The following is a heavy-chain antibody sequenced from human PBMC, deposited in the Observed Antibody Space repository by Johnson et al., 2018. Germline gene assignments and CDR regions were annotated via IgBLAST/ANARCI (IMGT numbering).Heavy chain of an antibody. V-gene: IGHV3-48*01. J-gene: IGHJ6*02. D-gene: IGHD2-15*01. CDR1: GFTFSSYS. CDR2: ISSSSSTI. CDR3: ARDPLGGPLDYYYYYGMDV. Sequence: VQLQESGGGVVQPGRSXRLSCAASGFTFSSYSMNWVRQAPGKGLEWVSYISSSSSTIYYADSVKGRFTISRDNAKNSLYLQMNSLRAEDTAVYYCARDPLGGPLDYYYYYGMDVWGQGTTVTVSS.